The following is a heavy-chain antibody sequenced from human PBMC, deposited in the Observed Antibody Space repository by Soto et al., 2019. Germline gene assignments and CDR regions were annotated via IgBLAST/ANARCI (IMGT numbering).Heavy chain of an antibody. CDR3: ADLNIADY. D-gene: IGHD5-12*01. J-gene: IGHJ4*02. Sequence: PGGSLRLSCAASGFTVSSNYMSWVRQAPGKGLEWVSVIYSDGSTYYADSVRGRFTISRDNSKNTLYLQMNSLRAEDTAVYFCADLNIADYWGQGTLVTVSS. CDR1: GFTVSSNY. V-gene: IGHV3-66*01. CDR2: IYSDGST.